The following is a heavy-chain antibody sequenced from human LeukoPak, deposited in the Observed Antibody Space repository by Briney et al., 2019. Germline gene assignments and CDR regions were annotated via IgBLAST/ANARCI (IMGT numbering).Heavy chain of an antibody. CDR2: INPSGGST. CDR3: ARGFTVYRLSLDY. V-gene: IGHV1-46*01. D-gene: IGHD3-16*02. Sequence: GASVKVSCKASGYTFTSYYMHWVRQAPGQGLEWMGFINPSGGSTTYAQKFQGRVTMTRDTSTSTVYMELSSLRSDDTAVYYCARGFTVYRLSLDYWGQGTLVTVSS. CDR1: GYTFTSYY. J-gene: IGHJ4*02.